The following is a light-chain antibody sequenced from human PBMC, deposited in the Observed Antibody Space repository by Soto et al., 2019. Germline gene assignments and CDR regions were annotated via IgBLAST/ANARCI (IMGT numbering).Light chain of an antibody. CDR3: QQYGSSSWT. J-gene: IGKJ1*01. Sequence: ESVLKQSPGTLSFSHGERATLSRSASQSVSSSYLAWYQQRPGQAPRLLIYGASSRATGIPDRFSGSGSGTEFTLTISRLEPEDFAVYYCQQYGSSSWTFGQGTKVDIK. CDR2: GAS. CDR1: QSVSSSY. V-gene: IGKV3-20*01.